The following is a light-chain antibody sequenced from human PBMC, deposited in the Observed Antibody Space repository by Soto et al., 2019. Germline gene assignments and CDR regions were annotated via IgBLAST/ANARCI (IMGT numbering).Light chain of an antibody. Sequence: DIVMTQSPATLSVSPGERATLSGRASRIFTPNLAWYQQKPGQAPSLLIYYTSTRATGIPARFSGSGSGKEFTLTISSLQSEDFAVYYCQQYNNWPPGATFGPGTKVEIK. CDR3: QQYNNWPPGAT. V-gene: IGKV3-15*01. CDR2: YTS. J-gene: IGKJ3*01. CDR1: RIFTPN.